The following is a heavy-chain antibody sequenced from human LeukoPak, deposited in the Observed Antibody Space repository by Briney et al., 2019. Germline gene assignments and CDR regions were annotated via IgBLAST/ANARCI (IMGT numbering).Heavy chain of an antibody. D-gene: IGHD6-19*01. CDR3: AREGAEAGFDF. V-gene: IGHV3-74*01. CDR2: IVSDGSTT. J-gene: IGHJ4*02. CDR1: GFTFSTYW. Sequence: GGSLRLSCAASGFTFSTYWMHWVRQAPGKGLVWVSRIVSDGSTTTYADSVKGRFTISRDNAKNSLHLQMSSLRDDDTAVYYCAREGAEAGFDFWGQGTLVTVSS.